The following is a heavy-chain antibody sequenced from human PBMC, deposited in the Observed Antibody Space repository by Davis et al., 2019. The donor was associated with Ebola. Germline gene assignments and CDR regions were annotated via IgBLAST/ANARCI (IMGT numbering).Heavy chain of an antibody. Sequence: GESLKISCMGSRSIFTTYWIAWVRQVPGKGLEWMGIIYPGDFETRYSPSFQGRVTISADKSITTAYLQWSSLQASDTAMYYCARTRTTGTSSAFNVWGQGTMVTVSS. CDR3: ARTRTTGTSSAFNV. CDR1: RSIFTTYW. V-gene: IGHV5-51*01. CDR2: IYPGDFET. J-gene: IGHJ3*01. D-gene: IGHD1-1*01.